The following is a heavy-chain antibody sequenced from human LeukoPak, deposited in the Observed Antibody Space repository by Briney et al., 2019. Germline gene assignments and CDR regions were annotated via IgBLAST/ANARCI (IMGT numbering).Heavy chain of an antibody. CDR3: ARGGYPDY. J-gene: IGHJ4*02. V-gene: IGHV4-30-2*01. CDR2: IYHSEST. Sequence: TLSLTCAVSGGSISSGGYSWSWIRQPPGKGLEWIGYIYHSESTYYNPSLKSRVTMSVDTSKNQFSLKLSSVTAADTAVYYCARGGYPDYWGQGTLVTVSS. CDR1: GGSISSGGYS. D-gene: IGHD5-18*01.